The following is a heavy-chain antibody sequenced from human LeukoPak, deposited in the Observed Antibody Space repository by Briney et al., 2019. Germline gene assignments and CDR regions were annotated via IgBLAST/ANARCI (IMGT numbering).Heavy chain of an antibody. Sequence: GESLKISCKVSGYSFTNYWIGWVRQMPGKGLEWMGIIYPGDSDLRYSPSFQGQVTISADKSISTAYLQWSSLRASGTAMYYCARLARTGYSSSWFDYWGQGTLVTVSS. J-gene: IGHJ4*02. V-gene: IGHV5-51*01. CDR1: GYSFTNYW. D-gene: IGHD6-13*01. CDR2: IYPGDSDL. CDR3: ARLARTGYSSSWFDY.